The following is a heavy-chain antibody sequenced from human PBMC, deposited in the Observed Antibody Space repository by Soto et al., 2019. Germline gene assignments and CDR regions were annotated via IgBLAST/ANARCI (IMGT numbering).Heavy chain of an antibody. CDR1: GFSLSTSGVG. Sequence: SGPTLVNPPQTLTLTCTFSGFSLSTSGVGVGWIRQPPGKALEWLALIYWNDDKRYSPSLKSRLTITKDTSKNQVVLTMTNMERVDTATYYCARRHVGYSGYDGLDYWGQGTLVTVSS. D-gene: IGHD5-12*01. CDR2: IYWNDDK. J-gene: IGHJ4*02. V-gene: IGHV2-5*01. CDR3: ARRHVGYSGYDGLDY.